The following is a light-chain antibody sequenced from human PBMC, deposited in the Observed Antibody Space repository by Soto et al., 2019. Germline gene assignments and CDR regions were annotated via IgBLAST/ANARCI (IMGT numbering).Light chain of an antibody. CDR2: GAS. J-gene: IGKJ1*01. CDR3: QQYGSSPTWT. CDR1: QSVSSNY. Sequence: EIVLTQSVGTLSLSQGERATLSCRASQSVSSNYLARYQQKPGLAPRLLIYGASSRATGIPDRFSGSGSGTDFTLTISRLEPEDFAVYYCQQYGSSPTWTFGQGPKV. V-gene: IGKV3-20*01.